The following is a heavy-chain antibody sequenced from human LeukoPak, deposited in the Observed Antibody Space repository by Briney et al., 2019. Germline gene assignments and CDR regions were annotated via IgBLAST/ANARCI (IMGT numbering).Heavy chain of an antibody. CDR1: GFTFSNAW. CDR2: IKSKTDGGTT. J-gene: IGHJ4*02. D-gene: IGHD3-10*01. CDR3: TTHAVRGVSHFDY. V-gene: IGHV3-15*01. Sequence: GGSLRLSCAASGFTFSNAWMSWVRQAPGKGLEWVGRIKSKTDGGTTDYAAPVKGRFTISRDDSKNTLYLQMNSLKTEDTAVYYCTTHAVRGVSHFDYWGQGTLVTVSS.